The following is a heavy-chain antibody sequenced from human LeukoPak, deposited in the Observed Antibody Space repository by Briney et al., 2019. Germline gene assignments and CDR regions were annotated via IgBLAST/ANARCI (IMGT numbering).Heavy chain of an antibody. V-gene: IGHV4-59*08. Sequence: SETLSLTCTISGGSITGYYWSWIRQPPGKGLEWIGYIFYSGSTSYNPSLKSRVTISVDTSKNQLSLKLTSVTAADTAVYYCARHYTSGWDLDYWGQGTLVTVSS. CDR3: ARHYTSGWDLDY. CDR2: IFYSGST. D-gene: IGHD6-19*01. J-gene: IGHJ4*02. CDR1: GGSITGYY.